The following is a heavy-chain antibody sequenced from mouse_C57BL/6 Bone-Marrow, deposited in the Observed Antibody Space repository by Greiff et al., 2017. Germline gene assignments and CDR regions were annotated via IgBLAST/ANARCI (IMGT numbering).Heavy chain of an antibody. V-gene: IGHV1-4*01. J-gene: IGHJ4*01. CDR3: ARGNYYAMDY. CDR1: GYTFTSYT. Sequence: QVQLQQSGAELARPGASVKMSCKASGYTFTSYTMHWVKQRPGQGLAWIGYINPSSGYTKYNQKFKDKATLTADKSSSPAYMQLSSLTSEDSAVYYCARGNYYAMDYWGQGTSVTVSS. CDR2: INPSSGYT.